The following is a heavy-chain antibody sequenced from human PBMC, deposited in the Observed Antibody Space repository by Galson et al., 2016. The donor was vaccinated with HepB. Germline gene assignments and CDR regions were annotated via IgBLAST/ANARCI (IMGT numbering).Heavy chain of an antibody. V-gene: IGHV2-5*02. CDR2: IYWDDDK. Sequence: PALVKPTQTLTLTCTFSGFSLTTSEVGVGWIRQPPGKALEWLAVIYWDDDKHSSPSLNNRLTITKDTSKNQVVLTVTNMDPVDTATYYCAHRQQYRGQNDYRNYGFDYWGQGTLVTVSS. D-gene: IGHD4-11*01. CDR3: AHRQQYRGQNDYRNYGFDY. J-gene: IGHJ4*02. CDR1: GFSLTTSEVG.